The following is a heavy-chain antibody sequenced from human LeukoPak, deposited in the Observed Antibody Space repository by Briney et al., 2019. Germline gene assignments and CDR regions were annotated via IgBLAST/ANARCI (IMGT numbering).Heavy chain of an antibody. D-gene: IGHD4-23*01. CDR1: GFTFGDYA. Sequence: GGSLRLSCTASGFTFGDYAMSWVRQAPGEGLEWVGFIRNTAYGGTTEYAASAKGRFTISRDDSKSIAYLQMNSLKTEDTAMYYCTIAATMVVTQFDYWGQGTLVTVSS. CDR2: IRNTAYGGTT. V-gene: IGHV3-49*04. CDR3: TIAATMVVTQFDY. J-gene: IGHJ4*02.